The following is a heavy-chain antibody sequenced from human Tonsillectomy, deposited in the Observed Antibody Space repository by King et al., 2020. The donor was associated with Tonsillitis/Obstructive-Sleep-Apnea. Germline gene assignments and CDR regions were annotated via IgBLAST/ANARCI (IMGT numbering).Heavy chain of an antibody. CDR2: TNHSGST. D-gene: IGHD1-14*01. J-gene: IGHJ4*02. V-gene: IGHV4-34*01. Sequence: VQLQQWGAGLLKPSETLSLICAVYGGSFSGYYWTWIRQPPGKGLEWIGETNHSGSTNYNPSLKSRVIISVDTSKNQFSLKLSSVTAADTAVYYCAVPLNTGPRYFDYWGQGTLVTVSS. CDR1: GGSFSGYY. CDR3: AVPLNTGPRYFDY.